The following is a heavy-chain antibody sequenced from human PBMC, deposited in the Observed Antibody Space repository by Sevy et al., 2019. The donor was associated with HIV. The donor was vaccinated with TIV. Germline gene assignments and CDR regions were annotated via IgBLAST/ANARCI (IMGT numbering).Heavy chain of an antibody. CDR3: ARAGGDEYYFDY. V-gene: IGHV3-74*01. J-gene: IGHJ4*02. D-gene: IGHD2-21*01. CDR1: GFTFSSYW. Sequence: GGSLRLSCAASGFTFSSYWMHWVRQAPGKGLVWVSRINSDGSSTSYADSVKGRFTISRDNAKNTLYLQMNSLRAEDTAVYYCARAGGDEYYFDYWGQGTLVNVSS. CDR2: INSDGSST.